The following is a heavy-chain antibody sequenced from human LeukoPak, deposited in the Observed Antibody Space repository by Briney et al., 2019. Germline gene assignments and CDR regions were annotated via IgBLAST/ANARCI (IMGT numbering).Heavy chain of an antibody. D-gene: IGHD5-24*01. CDR2: ISGSGGNT. Sequence: GGSLRLSCAASGFIVSNNYMNWVRQAPGKGLEWVSAISGSGGNTYYADSVKGRFTISRDNSKNTLYLQMNSLRAEDTAVYYCARGAQADGYWGQGTLVTVSS. CDR3: ARGAQADGY. CDR1: GFIVSNNY. V-gene: IGHV3-23*01. J-gene: IGHJ4*02.